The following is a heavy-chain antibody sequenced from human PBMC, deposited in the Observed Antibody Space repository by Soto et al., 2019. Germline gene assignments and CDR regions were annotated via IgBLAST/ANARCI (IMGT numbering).Heavy chain of an antibody. CDR2: IIPIFTSA. V-gene: IGHV1-69*01. J-gene: IGHJ6*02. Sequence: QVQLVQSGAEVKKPGSSVKVSCKASGGSFNSNAFSWVRQAPGQGLEWLGGIIPIFTSANYAQKFQGRVTITADESSSTIYMELSILTPEDTAVDYCAKTTGATCILHGMDVWGPGTTVTVSS. CDR3: AKTTGATCILHGMDV. CDR1: GGSFNSNA. D-gene: IGHD5-12*01.